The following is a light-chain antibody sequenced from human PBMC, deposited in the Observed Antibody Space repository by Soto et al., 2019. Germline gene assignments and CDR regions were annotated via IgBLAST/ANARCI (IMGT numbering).Light chain of an antibody. Sequence: QSALTQPASVSGSPGQSVTISCTGTSSDVGGSNFVSWYQQHPDKAPKLMIYEVTNRPSGVSIRFSGSKSGNTASLTISGLQAEDEADYYCGSYTSSFTLVFGGGTKLTVL. CDR3: GSYTSSFTLV. J-gene: IGLJ3*02. V-gene: IGLV2-14*01. CDR2: EVT. CDR1: SSDVGGSNF.